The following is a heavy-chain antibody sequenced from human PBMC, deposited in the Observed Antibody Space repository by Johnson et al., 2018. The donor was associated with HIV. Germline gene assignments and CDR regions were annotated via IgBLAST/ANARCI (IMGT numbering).Heavy chain of an antibody. CDR1: GFSFGDYG. Sequence: VQLVESGGGLIQPGGSLRLSCTASGFSFGDYGMSWVRQAPGQGLEWVGFIRSKAYGGTPDYAAPVKGRFTISRDDSKNTLYLQMNSLRAEDTAVYYCVREEGNDILTRGDAFDIWGQGTLVTVSS. CDR2: IRSKAYGGTP. D-gene: IGHD3-9*01. J-gene: IGHJ3*02. CDR3: VREEGNDILTRGDAFDI. V-gene: IGHV3-49*04.